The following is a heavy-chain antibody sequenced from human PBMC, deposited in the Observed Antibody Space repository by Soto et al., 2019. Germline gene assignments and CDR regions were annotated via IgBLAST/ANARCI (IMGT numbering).Heavy chain of an antibody. Sequence: GGSLRLSCTASGSTFSNYAMSWVRQAPGKGLECVSVISARGGSTFYADSVKVRFTISRDNPKNTLYLQMNSLRAEDTAVYYCAKDEGDIVVVPDAIRPLWADQSGLDVWGQGTTVTVSS. D-gene: IGHD2-2*02. CDR1: GSTFSNYA. V-gene: IGHV3-23*01. J-gene: IGHJ6*02. CDR2: ISARGGST. CDR3: AKDEGDIVVVPDAIRPLWADQSGLDV.